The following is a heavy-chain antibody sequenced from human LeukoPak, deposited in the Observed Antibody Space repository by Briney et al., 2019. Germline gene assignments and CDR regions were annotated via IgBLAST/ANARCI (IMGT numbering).Heavy chain of an antibody. V-gene: IGHV4-31*03. CDR1: GGSISTYY. D-gene: IGHD5-18*01. CDR3: ARNNRGYSYGYLNP. J-gene: IGHJ5*02. CDR2: IYYSGST. Sequence: SETLSLTCTVSGGSISTYYWSWIRQHPGKGLEWIGYIYYSGSTYYNPSLKSRVTISVDTSKNQFSLKLSSVTAADTAVYYCARNNRGYSYGYLNPWGQGTLVTVSS.